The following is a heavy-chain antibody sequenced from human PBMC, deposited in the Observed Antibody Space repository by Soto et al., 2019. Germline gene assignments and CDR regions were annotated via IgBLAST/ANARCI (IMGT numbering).Heavy chain of an antibody. D-gene: IGHD3-3*01. V-gene: IGHV3-23*01. Sequence: HPGGSLRLSCAASGFTFSTYTMSWVRRAPGKGLEWVSAISGSGASTYYADSVKGRFTISRDNSKNTLYLQMGSLRAEDMAVYYCARDPPSRDFWSGYFYYYYMDVWGKGTTVTVSS. CDR2: ISGSGAST. CDR1: GFTFSTYT. CDR3: ARDPPSRDFWSGYFYYYYMDV. J-gene: IGHJ6*03.